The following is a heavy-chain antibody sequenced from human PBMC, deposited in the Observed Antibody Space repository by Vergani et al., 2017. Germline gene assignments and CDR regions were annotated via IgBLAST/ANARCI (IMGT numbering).Heavy chain of an antibody. CDR3: ARDGGSSGWHLPGGYGMDV. CDR1: GGTFSSYA. Sequence: QVQLVQSGAEVKKPGSSVKVSCKASGGTFSSYAISWVRQAPGQGLEWMGRILPILGIANYAQKFQGRVTITADKSTSTAYMELSSLRSEDTAVYYCARDGGSSGWHLPGGYGMDVWGQGTTVTVSS. J-gene: IGHJ6*02. V-gene: IGHV1-69*04. CDR2: ILPILGIA. D-gene: IGHD6-19*01.